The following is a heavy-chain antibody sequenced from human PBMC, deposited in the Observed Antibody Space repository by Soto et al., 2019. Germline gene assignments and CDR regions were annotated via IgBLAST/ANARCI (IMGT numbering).Heavy chain of an antibody. J-gene: IGHJ6*03. Sequence: SETLSLTCAVYGGSFSGYYWNWIRQPPGKGLEWIGEINHSGSTNYNPSLKSRVTISVDTSKNQFSLKLSSVTAADTAVYYCARSYSSSSGPLFYYYYYMDVWGKGTTVTVSS. CDR1: GGSFSGYY. CDR2: INHSGST. CDR3: ARSYSSSSGPLFYYYYYMDV. D-gene: IGHD6-6*01. V-gene: IGHV4-34*01.